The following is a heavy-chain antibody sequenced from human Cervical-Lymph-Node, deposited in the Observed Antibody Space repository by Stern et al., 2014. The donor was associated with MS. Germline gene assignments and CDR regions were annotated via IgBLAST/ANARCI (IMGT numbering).Heavy chain of an antibody. CDR2: INSNGGGT. Sequence: VQLLQSGAEVKRPGASVKVSCKTSGYTVTNYYIHWVRQAPGQGLEWMGWINSNGGGTYSAQKFQGRVTMTSDTSISTIYMDLTRLTSDDTAIYYCARDMSAVTTPYFDYWGLGTLVTVSS. J-gene: IGHJ4*02. D-gene: IGHD4-17*01. CDR3: ARDMSAVTTPYFDY. CDR1: GYTVTNYY. V-gene: IGHV1-2*02.